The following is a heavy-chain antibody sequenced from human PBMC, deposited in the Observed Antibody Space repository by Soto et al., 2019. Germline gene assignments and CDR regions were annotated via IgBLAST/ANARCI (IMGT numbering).Heavy chain of an antibody. J-gene: IGHJ4*02. CDR2: FYYSGGT. Sequence: PSETLSLTCTVSGDSITSYYWSWIRQPPGKGLEWIGCFYYSGGTNYNPSLKTRVTISIDTSKNQYSLKLSSVTAADTAVYYCARDPELRVYYDYWGQGTLVTVSS. D-gene: IGHD1-26*01. V-gene: IGHV4-59*12. CDR3: ARDPELRVYYDY. CDR1: GDSITSYY.